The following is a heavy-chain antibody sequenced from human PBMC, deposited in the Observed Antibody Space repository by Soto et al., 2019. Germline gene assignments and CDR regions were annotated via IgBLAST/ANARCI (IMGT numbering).Heavy chain of an antibody. Sequence: ASVKVSCKASGYTFTGYYMHWVRQAPGQGLEWMGWINPNSGGTNYAQKFQGWVTMTRDTSISTAYMELSRLRSDDTAVYYCARDYVEDGYGSGNGVPYYYYGMDVWGQGTTVTVSS. J-gene: IGHJ6*02. CDR1: GYTFTGYY. CDR2: INPNSGGT. CDR3: ARDYVEDGYGSGNGVPYYYYGMDV. V-gene: IGHV1-2*04. D-gene: IGHD3-16*01.